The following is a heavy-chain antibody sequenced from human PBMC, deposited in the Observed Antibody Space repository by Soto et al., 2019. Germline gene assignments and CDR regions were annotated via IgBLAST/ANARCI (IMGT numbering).Heavy chain of an antibody. J-gene: IGHJ4*02. CDR2: ISGSGGST. Sequence: GGSLRLSCAASGFTFSSYAMSWVRQAPGKGLEWVSAISGSGGSTYYADSVKGRFTISRDNSKNTLYLQMNSLRAEDTAVYYCAKAMIVVVITTGFDYWGQGTLVTVSS. V-gene: IGHV3-23*01. D-gene: IGHD3-22*01. CDR1: GFTFSSYA. CDR3: AKAMIVVVITTGFDY.